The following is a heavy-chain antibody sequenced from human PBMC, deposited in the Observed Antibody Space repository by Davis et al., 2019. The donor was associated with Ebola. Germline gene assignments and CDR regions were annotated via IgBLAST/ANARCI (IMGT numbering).Heavy chain of an antibody. D-gene: IGHD1-26*01. CDR3: RGSLKEVFDY. J-gene: IGHJ4*02. CDR1: GFTFSSYA. V-gene: IGHV3-64*04. Sequence: GGSLRLSCSASGFTFSSYAMHWVRQAPGKGLEYVSAISSNGGSTYYADSVKGRFTISRDNSKNTLYLQMNSLRAEDTAVYYCRGSLKEVFDYWGQGTLVTVSS. CDR2: ISSNGGST.